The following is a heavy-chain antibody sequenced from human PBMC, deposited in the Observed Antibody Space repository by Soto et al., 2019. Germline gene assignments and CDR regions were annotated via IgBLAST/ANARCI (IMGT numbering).Heavy chain of an antibody. CDR3: ARGSSWSPRNWFDP. D-gene: IGHD6-13*01. Sequence: QVQLQESGPGLVKPSGTLSLTCDVSGGSISSSNWWSWVRQPPGKGLEWIGEIYHGGSTNYNPSLKSRVTXXVXKXXNQVSLRLSSVTAADTAVYYCARGSSWSPRNWFDPWGQGTLVTVSS. J-gene: IGHJ5*02. CDR1: GGSISSSNW. V-gene: IGHV4-4*02. CDR2: IYHGGST.